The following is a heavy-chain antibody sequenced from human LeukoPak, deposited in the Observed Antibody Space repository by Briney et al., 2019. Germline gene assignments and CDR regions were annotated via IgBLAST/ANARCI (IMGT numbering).Heavy chain of an antibody. V-gene: IGHV3-23*01. CDR3: ARRAGAYSHPYDY. CDR1: GFPFSTYA. D-gene: IGHD4/OR15-4a*01. CDR2: ISGSGGST. J-gene: IGHJ4*02. Sequence: GGSLRLSCAASGFPFSTYAMSWVRQAPGKGLEWVSSISGSGGSTYYADSVKGRFTISRDTSKNTLYLQMNSLRAEDTAVYYCARRAGAYSHPYDYWGQGTLVTVSS.